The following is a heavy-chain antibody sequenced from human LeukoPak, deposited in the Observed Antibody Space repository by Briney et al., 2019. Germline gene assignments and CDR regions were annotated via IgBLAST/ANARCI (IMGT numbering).Heavy chain of an antibody. CDR1: GFTFDDYG. CDR3: ARDFFPRIAVAGTPPVVY. D-gene: IGHD6-19*01. CDR2: INWNGGST. J-gene: IGHJ4*02. V-gene: IGHV3-20*04. Sequence: GGSLRLSCATSGFTFDDYGMSWVRQAPGKGLEWASGINWNGGSTGYADSVKGRFTISRDNAKNSLYLQMNSLRAEDTALYYCARDFFPRIAVAGTPPVVYWGQGTLVTGSS.